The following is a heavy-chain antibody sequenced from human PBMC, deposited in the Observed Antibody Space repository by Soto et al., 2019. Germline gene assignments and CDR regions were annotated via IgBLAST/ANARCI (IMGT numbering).Heavy chain of an antibody. D-gene: IGHD3-22*01. V-gene: IGHV1-18*01. J-gene: IGHJ4*02. Sequence: ASVKVSCKASGYTFTSYGISWVRQAPGQGLEWMGWTSAYNGNTNYAQKLQGRVTMTTDISTSTAYMELRSLRSDDTAVYYCARVLYYYDSSGYYYYYFDYWGQGTLVTVSS. CDR1: GYTFTSYG. CDR3: ARVLYYYDSSGYYYYYFDY. CDR2: TSAYNGNT.